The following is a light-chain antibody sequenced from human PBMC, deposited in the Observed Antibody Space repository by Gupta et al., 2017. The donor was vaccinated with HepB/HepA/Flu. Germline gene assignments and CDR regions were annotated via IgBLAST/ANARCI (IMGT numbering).Light chain of an antibody. V-gene: IGKV1-39*01. J-gene: IGKJ1*01. Sequence: DIQMTQSPSSLSASVGDRVTITCRASQSIGTSLNWYHHKPGKAPKLLIYGASTLQSGVPSRFSGSGSGTDFTLTISRLQPEDFATFHCQHRDTMPRTFGQGTKVEFK. CDR1: QSIGTS. CDR3: QHRDTMPRT. CDR2: GAS.